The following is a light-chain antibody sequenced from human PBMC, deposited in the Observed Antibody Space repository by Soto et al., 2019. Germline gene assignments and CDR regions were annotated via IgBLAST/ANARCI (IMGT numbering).Light chain of an antibody. CDR1: SGSIASNY. V-gene: IGLV6-57*04. CDR2: EDN. J-gene: IGLJ2*01. Sequence: FMLTQPHSVSESPGKTVTISCTRSSGSIASNYVQWYQQRPGSAPTTVIYEDNQRPSGVPDRFSGSIDSSSTSASLTSSGLKTEDEADYCCQSYDSSILFGGGTKLTVL. CDR3: QSYDSSIL.